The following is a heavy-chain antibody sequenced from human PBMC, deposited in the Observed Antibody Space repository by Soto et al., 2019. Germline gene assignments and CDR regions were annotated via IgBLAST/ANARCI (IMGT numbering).Heavy chain of an antibody. J-gene: IGHJ3*02. Sequence: QVQLVQSGPEVKKPGASVTLSCKASGYNFKNYGISWVRQAPGQGLEWMGWISGNNGNTKYGQKFQGRVSLTTDSSTSTAYMEMRSLRSDDTADYYCVRRVVTTLDDAFDIWGPGTRVTVSS. CDR3: VRRVVTTLDDAFDI. CDR1: GYNFKNYG. V-gene: IGHV1-18*01. D-gene: IGHD2-21*02. CDR2: ISGNNGNT.